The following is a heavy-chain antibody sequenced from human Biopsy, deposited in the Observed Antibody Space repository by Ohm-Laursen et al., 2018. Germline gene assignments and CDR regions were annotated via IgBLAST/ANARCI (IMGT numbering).Heavy chain of an antibody. J-gene: IGHJ4*02. CDR1: GDSINSSY. D-gene: IGHD2-15*01. V-gene: IGHV4-59*08. CDR3: ARRGSGGRSFDY. CDR2: ISNSGNT. Sequence: SDTLSLTCTVSGDSINSSYWSWIRQAPGKGLEWIGFISNSGNTNYNPSLKSRVTISADTSKNQFSLKLGSVTVADTAVFYCARRGSGGRSFDYWGQGSLVIVSS.